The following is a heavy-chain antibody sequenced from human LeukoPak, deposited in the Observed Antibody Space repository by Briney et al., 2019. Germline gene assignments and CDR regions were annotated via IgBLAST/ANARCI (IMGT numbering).Heavy chain of an antibody. J-gene: IGHJ4*02. V-gene: IGHV3-48*01. CDR3: ARDSLALKSPTSYFDY. D-gene: IGHD3-3*02. CDR1: GFTFSSYA. CDR2: ISSSSSTI. Sequence: GGSLRLSCAASGFTFSSYAMSWVRQAPGKGLEWVSYISSSSSTIYYADSVKGRFTISRDKAKNSLYLQMNSLRAEDTAVYYCARDSLALKSPTSYFDYWGQGTLVTVSS.